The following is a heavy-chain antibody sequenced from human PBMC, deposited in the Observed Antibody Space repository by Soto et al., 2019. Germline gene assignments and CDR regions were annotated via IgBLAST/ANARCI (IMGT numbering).Heavy chain of an antibody. J-gene: IGHJ6*04. V-gene: IGHV3-74*01. D-gene: IGHD3-10*01. CDR1: EFTFSGRS. CDR2: IDKVGTDS. CDR3: ARGWFGPDV. Sequence: GGSLRLSCAASEFTFSGRSVHWVRQAPGKGLVWVSGIDKVGTDSTYADSVKGRFTSSRDNAKNTVYLQMNSLRVEDTAVYYCARGWFGPDVWGRGTTVTVSS.